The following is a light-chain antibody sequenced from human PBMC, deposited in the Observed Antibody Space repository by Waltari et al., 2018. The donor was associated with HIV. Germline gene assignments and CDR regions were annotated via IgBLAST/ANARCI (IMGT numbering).Light chain of an antibody. Sequence: QSALTQPASVSGSPGQSITISCTGTSSDVGGYNHVSWYQQYPGKAPKLIIFDVSNRPSGVSNRFSGSKSGNTASLTISGLHTEDEADYYCSSYTSSSTLVFGTGTKVTVL. J-gene: IGLJ1*01. CDR3: SSYTSSSTLV. CDR1: SSDVGGYNH. CDR2: DVS. V-gene: IGLV2-14*01.